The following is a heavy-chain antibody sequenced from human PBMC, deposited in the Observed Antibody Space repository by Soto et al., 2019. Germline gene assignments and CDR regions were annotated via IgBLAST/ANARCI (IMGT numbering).Heavy chain of an antibody. J-gene: IGHJ5*01. CDR3: ARGRYCLTGRFFPNWFDS. Sequence: SETLSLTCSVSGDSISTVDYFWAWVRQPPGQALEYIGYIYKSATTYYNPSFESRVAISLDTSKSQFSLNVTSLTAADTAVYFCARGRYCLTGRFFPNWFDSWGQGTLVTVSS. CDR1: GDSISTVDYF. D-gene: IGHD2-15*01. CDR2: IYKSATT. V-gene: IGHV4-30-4*01.